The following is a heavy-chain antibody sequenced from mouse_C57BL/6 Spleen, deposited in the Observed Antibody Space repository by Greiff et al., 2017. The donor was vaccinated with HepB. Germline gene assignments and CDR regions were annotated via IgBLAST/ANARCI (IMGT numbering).Heavy chain of an antibody. D-gene: IGHD2-1*01. V-gene: IGHV1-22*01. Sequence: VQLQQSGPELVKPGASVKMSCTASGYTFTDYNMHWVKQSHGKSLEWIGYINPNNGGTSYTQKFKGQATLTVNKSSSTAYMELSSLTSEDSAVYYCARWGGNYGYWGQGTTLTVSS. CDR1: GYTFTDYN. CDR2: INPNNGGT. J-gene: IGHJ2*01. CDR3: ARWGGNYGY.